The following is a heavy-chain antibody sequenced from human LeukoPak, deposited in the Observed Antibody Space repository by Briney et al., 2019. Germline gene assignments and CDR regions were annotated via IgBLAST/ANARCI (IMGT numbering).Heavy chain of an antibody. J-gene: IGHJ4*02. CDR1: GYTLTELS. Sequence: ASVKVSCKVSGYTLTELSMHWVRQAPGKGVEWMGGFDPEDGETIYAQKFQGRVTMTEDTSTDTAYMELSSLRSEDTAVYYCASSMVRGVIITYYFDYWGQGTLVTVSS. CDR2: FDPEDGET. CDR3: ASSMVRGVIITYYFDY. D-gene: IGHD3-10*01. V-gene: IGHV1-24*01.